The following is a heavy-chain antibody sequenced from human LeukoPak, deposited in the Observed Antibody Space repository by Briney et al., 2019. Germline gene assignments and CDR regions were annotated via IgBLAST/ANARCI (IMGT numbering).Heavy chain of an antibody. V-gene: IGHV1-24*01. D-gene: IGHD3-16*02. J-gene: IGHJ4*02. Sequence: GASVKVSCKVSGYTLTELSMHWVRQAPGKGLEWMGGFDPEDGETIYAQKLQGRVTMTEDTATDIAYMELSSLTSEDTAVYYCAREGPEGSYPYWGQGTLVTVSS. CDR1: GYTLTELS. CDR3: AREGPEGSYPY. CDR2: FDPEDGET.